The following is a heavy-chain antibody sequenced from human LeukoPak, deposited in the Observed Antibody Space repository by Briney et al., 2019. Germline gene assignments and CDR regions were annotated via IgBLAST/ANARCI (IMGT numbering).Heavy chain of an antibody. J-gene: IGHJ4*02. CDR1: GDSVSSNSAA. CDR3: AREVHRYYGSGSYYNPLGY. D-gene: IGHD3-10*01. Sequence: SQTLSLTCAISGDSVSSNSAAWNWIRQSPSRGLEWLGRTYYRSKWCNDYAVSVKSRITINPDTSKNQFSLQLNSVTPEDTAVYYCAREVHRYYGSGSYYNPLGYWGQGTLVTVSS. CDR2: TYYRSKWCN. V-gene: IGHV6-1*01.